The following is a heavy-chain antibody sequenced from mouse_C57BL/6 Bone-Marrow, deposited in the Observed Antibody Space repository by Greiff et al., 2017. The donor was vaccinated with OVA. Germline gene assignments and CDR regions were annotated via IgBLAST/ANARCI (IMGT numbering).Heavy chain of an antibody. J-gene: IGHJ3*01. V-gene: IGHV1-85*01. CDR2: IYPRDGST. CDR3: ARSRLWVRRAPFAY. Sequence: QVQLQQSGPELVKPGASVKLSCKASGYTFTSYDINWVKQRPGQGLEWIGWIYPRDGSTKYNEKFKGKATLTVDTSSSTAYMELHSLTSEDSAVYFCARSRLWVRRAPFAYWGQGTLVTVSA. CDR1: GYTFTSYD. D-gene: IGHD2-14*01.